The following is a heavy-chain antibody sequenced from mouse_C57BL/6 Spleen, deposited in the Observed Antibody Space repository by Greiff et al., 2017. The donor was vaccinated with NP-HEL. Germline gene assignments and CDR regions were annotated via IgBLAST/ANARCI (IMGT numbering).Heavy chain of an antibody. V-gene: IGHV5-6*01. CDR3: ARHQIYYDYGRYAMDY. CDR2: ISSGGSYT. J-gene: IGHJ4*01. Sequence: EVQLVESGGDLVKPGGSLKLSCAASGFTFSSYGMSWVRQTPDKRLEWVATISSGGSYTYYPDSVKGRFTISRDNAKNTLYLQMSSLKSEDTAMYYCARHQIYYDYGRYAMDYWGQGTSVTVSS. D-gene: IGHD2-4*01. CDR1: GFTFSSYG.